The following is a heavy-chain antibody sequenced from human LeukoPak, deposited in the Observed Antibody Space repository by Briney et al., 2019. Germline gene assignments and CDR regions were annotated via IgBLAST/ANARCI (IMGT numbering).Heavy chain of an antibody. Sequence: ASVKVSCKASGYTFTGDYIHWVRQAPGQGLEWMGWINPNRGETKYAQKFQGTVTMTRDTSISTAYLEVTRLRYEGTAVYYCAKSRTHSSGWFTSAFDVWGQGTMVTVSS. CDR2: INPNRGET. V-gene: IGHV1-2*02. D-gene: IGHD6-13*01. J-gene: IGHJ3*01. CDR3: AKSRTHSSGWFTSAFDV. CDR1: GYTFTGDY.